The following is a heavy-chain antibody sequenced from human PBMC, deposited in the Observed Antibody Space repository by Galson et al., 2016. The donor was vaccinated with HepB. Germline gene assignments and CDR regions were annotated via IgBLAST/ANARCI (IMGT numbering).Heavy chain of an antibody. CDR1: GSSISRYY. CDR2: IYYSGST. D-gene: IGHD3-10*01. Sequence: ETLSLTCTVSGSSISRYYWSWIRQPPGKGLEWIGYIYYSGSTNYNPSLKSRVIISVDTSKNQFSLKLSSVTAADTAVYYCARSGRGVESLYYYYGMDVWGQGTSVTVSS. J-gene: IGHJ6*02. V-gene: IGHV4-59*01. CDR3: ARSGRGVESLYYYYGMDV.